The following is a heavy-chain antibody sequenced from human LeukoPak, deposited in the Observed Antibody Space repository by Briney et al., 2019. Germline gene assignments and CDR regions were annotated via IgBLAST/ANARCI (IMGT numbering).Heavy chain of an antibody. CDR3: AKDRSSGYYFFDY. J-gene: IGHJ4*02. CDR1: GFTFSDNS. CDR2: ISGSGGST. V-gene: IGHV3-23*01. Sequence: PGGSLRLSCATSGFTFSDNSMNWVRQAPGKGLEWVSAISGSGGSTYYADSVKGRFTISRDNSKNTLYLQMNSLRAEDTAVYYCAKDRSSGYYFFDYWGQGTLVTVSS. D-gene: IGHD3-22*01.